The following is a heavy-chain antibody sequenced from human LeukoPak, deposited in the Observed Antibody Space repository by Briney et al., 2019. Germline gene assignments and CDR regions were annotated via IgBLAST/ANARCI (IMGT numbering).Heavy chain of an antibody. Sequence: GGSLRLSCAASGFNFASNWMHWVRQTPGKGLVWVSRINSGGSGTSHADSVEGRFTISRDNAKNTLYLQMNSLRAEDTAVYYCAREGRDGYTGSRYYDYGLDVWGRGTTVTVSS. CDR3: AREGRDGYTGSRYYDYGLDV. CDR2: INSGGSGT. D-gene: IGHD5-24*01. CDR1: GFNFASNW. V-gene: IGHV3-74*01. J-gene: IGHJ6*02.